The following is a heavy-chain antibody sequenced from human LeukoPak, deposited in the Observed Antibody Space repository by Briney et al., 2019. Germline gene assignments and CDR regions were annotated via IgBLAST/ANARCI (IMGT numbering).Heavy chain of an antibody. D-gene: IGHD4-17*01. CDR2: IKPDGSEK. CDR1: GFTFSQYW. V-gene: IGHV3-7*03. Sequence: GGSLRLSCAASGFTFSQYWMSWVRQAPGKGLEWVANIKPDGSEKHYVDSVKGRFTISRDNSKNTLYLQMNSLRAEDTAVYYCAKDRLPTVYWGQGTLVTVSS. J-gene: IGHJ4*02. CDR3: AKDRLPTVY.